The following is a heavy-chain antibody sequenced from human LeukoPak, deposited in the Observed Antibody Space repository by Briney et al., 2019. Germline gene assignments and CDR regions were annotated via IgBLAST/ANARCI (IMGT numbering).Heavy chain of an antibody. Sequence: ASVKVSCKASGYNFTGYYIHWVRQAPGQGLEWMGWINPTSGGTKYAQKFQGRVTMTWDTSISTAYMDLSRLRSDDTAVYFCARDPPRVGASDYWGQGTLLTVSS. CDR1: GYNFTGYY. D-gene: IGHD1-26*01. J-gene: IGHJ4*02. CDR2: INPTSGGT. V-gene: IGHV1-2*02. CDR3: ARDPPRVGASDY.